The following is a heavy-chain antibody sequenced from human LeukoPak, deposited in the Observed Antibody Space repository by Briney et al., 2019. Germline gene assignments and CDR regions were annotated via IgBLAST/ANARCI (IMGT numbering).Heavy chain of an antibody. CDR1: GGSISSSSYY. J-gene: IGHJ5*02. V-gene: IGHV4-39*01. D-gene: IGHD2/OR15-2a*01. CDR3: ARLYDTFDP. CDR2: IYYSGST. Sequence: PSETLSLTCTVSGGSISSSSYYWGWIRQPPGKGLEWIGSIYYSGSTYYNPSLNSRVTISVDTSKNQFSLKLSSVTAADPAVYYCARLYDTFDPWGQGTLVTVSS.